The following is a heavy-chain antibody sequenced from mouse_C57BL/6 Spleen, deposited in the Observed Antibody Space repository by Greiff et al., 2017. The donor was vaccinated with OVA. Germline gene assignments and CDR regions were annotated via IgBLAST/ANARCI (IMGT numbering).Heavy chain of an antibody. J-gene: IGHJ4*01. CDR1: GYSFTDYN. CDR2: INPNYGTT. D-gene: IGHD1-1*01. V-gene: IGHV1-39*01. CDR3: ARHYYGSSYVSRDYAMDY. Sequence: EVKLQESGPELVKPGASVKISCKASGYSFTDYNMNWVKQSNGKSLEWIGVINPNYGTTSYNQKFKGKATLTVDQSSSTAYMQLNSLTSEDSAVYYCARHYYGSSYVSRDYAMDYWGQGTSVTVSS.